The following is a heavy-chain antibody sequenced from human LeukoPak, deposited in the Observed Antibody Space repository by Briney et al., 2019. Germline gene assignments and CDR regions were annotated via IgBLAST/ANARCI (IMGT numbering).Heavy chain of an antibody. CDR1: GGSISSNY. CDR2: SYTSGST. D-gene: IGHD3-10*01. J-gene: IGHJ6*03. CDR3: ARDLYTSGSSHYYYYMAV. V-gene: IGHV4-4*07. Sequence: PSETLSLTCTVSGGSISSNYWCWIWQRPPPGLERIGLSYTSGSTNYNPSLKSRVTISVDKSKNQFSLKLSSVTAADTAVYYCARDLYTSGSSHYYYYMAVWGNGTTVTVSS.